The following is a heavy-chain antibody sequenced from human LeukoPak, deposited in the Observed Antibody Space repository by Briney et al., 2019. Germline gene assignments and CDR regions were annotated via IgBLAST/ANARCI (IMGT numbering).Heavy chain of an antibody. Sequence: SETRSLTCTVSGGSISSYYWSWIRQPPGKGLEWIGYIYHSGSTYYNPSLKSRVTISVDRSKNQFSLKLSSVTAADTAVYYCARVVYQLRAFDIWGQGTMATVSS. CDR3: ARVVYQLRAFDI. J-gene: IGHJ3*02. V-gene: IGHV4-59*12. D-gene: IGHD2-2*01. CDR2: IYHSGST. CDR1: GGSISSYY.